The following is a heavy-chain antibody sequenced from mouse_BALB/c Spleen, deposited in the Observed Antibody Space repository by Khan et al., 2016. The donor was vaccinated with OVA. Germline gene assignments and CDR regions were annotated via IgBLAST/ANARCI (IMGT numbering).Heavy chain of an antibody. CDR3: GRGLNYYGSWFAY. CDR2: INTYTGEP. Sequence: QIQLVQSGPELKKPGETVKISCKASGYTFTNFGMNWVKQAPGKALKWMGWINTYTGEPTFADDFKGRFAFSLETSASTAYLQINNIKNEDMATYCCGRGLNYYGSWFAYWGQGTLVTVSA. J-gene: IGHJ3*01. CDR1: GYTFTNFG. D-gene: IGHD1-1*01. V-gene: IGHV9-1*02.